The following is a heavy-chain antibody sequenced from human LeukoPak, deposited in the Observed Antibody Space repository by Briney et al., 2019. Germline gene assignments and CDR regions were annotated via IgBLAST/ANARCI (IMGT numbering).Heavy chain of an antibody. D-gene: IGHD6-13*01. CDR2: INPNSGGT. Sequence: GASVKVSCKASGGTFSSYAISWVRQAPGQGLEWMGWINPNSGGTNYAQKFQGRVTMTRDTSISTAYMELSRLRSDDTAVYYCARDYSSSWYGEVAYYFDYWGQGTLVTVSS. CDR3: ARDYSSSWYGEVAYYFDY. V-gene: IGHV1-2*02. CDR1: GGTFSSYA. J-gene: IGHJ4*02.